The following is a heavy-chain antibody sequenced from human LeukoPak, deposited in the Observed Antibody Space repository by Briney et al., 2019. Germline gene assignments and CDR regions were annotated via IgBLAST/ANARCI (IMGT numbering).Heavy chain of an antibody. CDR2: IYSGGST. J-gene: IGHJ4*02. V-gene: IGHV3-53*01. CDR3: AKYPRSGYSTFYADY. D-gene: IGHD6-13*01. Sequence: PGGSLRLSCAASGFTVSGNYMSRVRQAPGKGLEWVSVIYSGGSTYYADSVKGRFTISRDNSKNTLYLQMNSLRAEDTAVYYCAKYPRSGYSTFYADYWGQGTLVTVSS. CDR1: GFTVSGNY.